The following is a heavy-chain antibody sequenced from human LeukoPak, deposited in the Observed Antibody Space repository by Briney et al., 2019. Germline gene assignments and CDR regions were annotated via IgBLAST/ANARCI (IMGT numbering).Heavy chain of an antibody. CDR3: ARHQPSSSSIDY. CDR1: GGSISSYY. CDR2: IHYSGSP. V-gene: IGHV4-59*08. D-gene: IGHD6-6*01. Sequence: SETLSLTCTVSGGSISSYYWSWIRQPPGKGLEWIGYIHYSGSPHYNPPLKSRAIISVDTSKNQFSPKVTSVTAADTAVYYCARHQPSSSSIDYWGQGTLVTVSS. J-gene: IGHJ4*02.